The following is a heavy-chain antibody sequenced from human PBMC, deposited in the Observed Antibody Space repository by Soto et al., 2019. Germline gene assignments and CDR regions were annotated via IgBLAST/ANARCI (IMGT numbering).Heavy chain of an antibody. J-gene: IGHJ5*02. V-gene: IGHV3-30*18. CDR1: GFTFSSYG. CDR2: ISYDGSNK. Sequence: GGSLRLSCAASGFTFSSYGMHWVRQAPGKGLEWVAVISYDGSNKYYADSVKGRFTISRDNSKNTLYLQMNSLRAEDTAVYYCAKEGASCYIRRCGWFDPGGQGAMVTGSS. D-gene: IGHD2-2*02. CDR3: AKEGASCYIRRCGWFDP.